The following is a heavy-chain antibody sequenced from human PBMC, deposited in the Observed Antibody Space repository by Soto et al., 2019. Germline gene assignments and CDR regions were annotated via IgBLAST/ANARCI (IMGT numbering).Heavy chain of an antibody. CDR1: GGSISSGDHY. CDR3: ARTNYDYIWGSYRFDF. V-gene: IGHV4-30-4*01. CDR2: ISYSGNT. D-gene: IGHD3-16*02. J-gene: IGHJ4*02. Sequence: KTSETLSLTCTVSGGSISSGDHYWSWIRQPPGKGLEWIGYISYSGNTYYNPSLKSRVTISVDMSKNQFSLKLSSVTAADTAVYYCARTNYDYIWGSYRFDFWGQGTLVTVSS.